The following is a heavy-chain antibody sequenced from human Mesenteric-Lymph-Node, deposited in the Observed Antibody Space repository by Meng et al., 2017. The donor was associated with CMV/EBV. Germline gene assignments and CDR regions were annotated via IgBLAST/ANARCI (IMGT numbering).Heavy chain of an antibody. D-gene: IGHD1-26*01. CDR3: AKGNQWGLERNYYYGMDV. Sequence: GESLKISCVGSGITLSAFSMSWVRQVPGKGPEWVAKIKEDGSAKDYVESVKGRFTISRDNSKNTLYLQMNSLRAEDTAVYYCAKGNQWGLERNYYYGMDVWGQGTTVTVSS. CDR2: IKEDGSAK. CDR1: GITLSAFS. V-gene: IGHV3-7*03. J-gene: IGHJ6*02.